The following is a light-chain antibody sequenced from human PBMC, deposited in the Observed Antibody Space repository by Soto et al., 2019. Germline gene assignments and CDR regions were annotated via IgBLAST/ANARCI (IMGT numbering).Light chain of an antibody. J-gene: IGLJ1*01. CDR1: SSDVGGYNY. V-gene: IGLV2-14*01. CDR2: DVS. CDR3: SSYTSSSTSWV. Sequence: QSVLTQPASVSGSPGQSITISCTGTSSDVGGYNYVSWYQQHPGKAPKLMIYDVSNRPSGVSNRFSGSKSGNTASLTIYGLQAEDEADYYCSSYTSSSTSWVFGTGTKLTVL.